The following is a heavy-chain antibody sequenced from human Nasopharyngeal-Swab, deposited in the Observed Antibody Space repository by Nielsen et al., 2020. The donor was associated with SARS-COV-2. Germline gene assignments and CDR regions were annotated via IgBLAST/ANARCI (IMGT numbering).Heavy chain of an antibody. D-gene: IGHD5-24*01. CDR2: LSWNSGST. Sequence: SLKISCAASGFTFADYAMHWVRQAPGKGLEWVSGLSWNSGSTGYADSVKGRFTISRDNAKNSLYLQMNSLRAEDTALYYCAKIDGYNYLYAFDIWGQGTMVTVSS. CDR1: GFTFADYA. J-gene: IGHJ3*02. V-gene: IGHV3-9*01. CDR3: AKIDGYNYLYAFDI.